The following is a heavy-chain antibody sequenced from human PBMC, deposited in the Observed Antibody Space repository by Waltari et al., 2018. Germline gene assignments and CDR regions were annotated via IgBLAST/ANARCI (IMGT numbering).Heavy chain of an antibody. CDR3: ATYIGASVGTAAFDV. V-gene: IGHV4-39*01. D-gene: IGHD5-12*01. CDR2: VSYSGTT. J-gene: IGHJ3*01. CDR1: GVSITSNRHY. Sequence: QLQLQESGPRLVRPSETLSLICRVSGVSITSNRHYWAWIRQSPGQGLEWSGTVSYSGTTYFSPSRKSRVSVSRDTAKNQVSLILGSVTAADMAVYYCATYIGASVGTAAFDVWGQGTMVTVSS.